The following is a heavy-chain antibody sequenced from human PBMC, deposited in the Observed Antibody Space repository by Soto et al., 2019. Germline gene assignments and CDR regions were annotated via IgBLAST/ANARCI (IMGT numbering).Heavy chain of an antibody. CDR2: IYYSGST. CDR1: GGSISSYY. CDR3: ATQGPYGMDV. Sequence: SETLSLTCTVSGGSISSYYWSWFRQPPGKGLEWIGYIYYSGSTNYSPSLKSRVTISVDTSKNQFSLKLSSVTAADTAVYYCATQGPYGMDVWGQGTTVTVSS. J-gene: IGHJ6*02. V-gene: IGHV4-59*08.